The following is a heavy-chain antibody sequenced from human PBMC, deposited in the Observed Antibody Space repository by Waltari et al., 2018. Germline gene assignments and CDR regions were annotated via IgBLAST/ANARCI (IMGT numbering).Heavy chain of an antibody. D-gene: IGHD1-20*01. CDR3: AKPFYNWDDPLDS. J-gene: IGHJ5*01. Sequence: EVQLLESGGGLVQRGGYLSLPCGVSGFTFNSYAINWVRRAPGTGLQWVAAITISDATYYADSVKGRFTISRDTSKDTVYLQMNSLRADDTAVYYCAKPFYNWDDPLDSWGQGTLVTVSS. CDR2: ITISDAT. CDR1: GFTFNSYA. V-gene: IGHV3-23*01.